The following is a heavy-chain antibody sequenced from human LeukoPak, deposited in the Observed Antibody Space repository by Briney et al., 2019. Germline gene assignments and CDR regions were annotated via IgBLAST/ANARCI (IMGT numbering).Heavy chain of an antibody. D-gene: IGHD3-10*01. CDR3: ARDPPYGGFDY. V-gene: IGHV4-59*12. CDR2: IYYSGST. CDR1: GGSISSYY. J-gene: IGHJ4*02. Sequence: SETLSLTCTVSGGSISSYYWSWIRQPPGKGLEWIGYIYYSGSTNYNPSLKSRVTISVDTSKNQFSLKLSSVTAADTAVYYCARDPPYGGFDYRGQGTLVTVSS.